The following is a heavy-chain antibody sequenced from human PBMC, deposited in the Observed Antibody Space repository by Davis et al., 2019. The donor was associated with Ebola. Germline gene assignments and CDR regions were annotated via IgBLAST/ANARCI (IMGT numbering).Heavy chain of an antibody. CDR3: ARDLGMVKSYYFDY. CDR1: GYTFTSYY. Sequence: AASVKVSCKASGYTFTSYYMHWVRQAPGQGLEWMGIINPSGGSTNYAQNLQGRVTMTTDTSTSTAYMELRSLRSDDTAVHYCARDLGMVKSYYFDYWGQGTLVTVSS. D-gene: IGHD5-18*01. J-gene: IGHJ4*02. CDR2: INPSGGST. V-gene: IGHV1-46*01.